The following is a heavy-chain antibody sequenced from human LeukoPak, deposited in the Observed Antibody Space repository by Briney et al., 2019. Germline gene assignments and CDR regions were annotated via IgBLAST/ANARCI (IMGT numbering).Heavy chain of an antibody. D-gene: IGHD2-2*01. CDR3: AREEIVQYQRGMETLFDY. Sequence: TSETLSLTCTVSGGSISSGDYYWSWIRQHPGKGLEWIGYIYYSGSTYYNPSLKSRVTISVDTSKNQYSLKLSSVTAADTAVYYCAREEIVQYQRGMETLFDYWGQGTLVTVSS. J-gene: IGHJ4*02. V-gene: IGHV4-31*03. CDR2: IYYSGST. CDR1: GGSISSGDYY.